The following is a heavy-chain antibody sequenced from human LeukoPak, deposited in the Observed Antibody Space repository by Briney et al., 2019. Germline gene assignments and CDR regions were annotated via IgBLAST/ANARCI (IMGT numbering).Heavy chain of an antibody. CDR1: GGSFSDYF. Sequence: SETLSLTCAVYGGSFSDYFWSWIRQPPGKGLEWIAEINHSGTTNYNPSLKSRVTISVDTSKNQFSLTLSSVTAADTAVYYCARISVVTVSTTWYFDYWGQGTLVTVSS. D-gene: IGHD5/OR15-5a*01. J-gene: IGHJ4*02. CDR2: INHSGTT. CDR3: ARISVVTVSTTWYFDY. V-gene: IGHV4-34*01.